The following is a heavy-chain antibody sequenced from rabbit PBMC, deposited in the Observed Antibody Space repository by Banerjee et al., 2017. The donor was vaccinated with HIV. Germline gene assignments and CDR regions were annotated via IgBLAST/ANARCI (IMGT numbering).Heavy chain of an antibody. V-gene: IGHV1S45*01. J-gene: IGHJ6*01. CDR2: IYTGSSGTT. Sequence: QEQLEESGGDLVKPEGSLTLTCTASGLDFSSSYWICWVRQAPGKGLEWIACIYTGSSGTTYYANWAKGRFTISKTSSTTVTLQMTSLTGADTATYFCARGAGHADYGDASLWGPGTLVTVS. CDR3: ARGAGHADYGDASL. CDR1: GLDFSSSYW. D-gene: IGHD2-1*01.